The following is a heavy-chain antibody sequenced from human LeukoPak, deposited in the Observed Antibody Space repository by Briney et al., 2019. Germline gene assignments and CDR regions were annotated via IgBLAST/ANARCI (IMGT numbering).Heavy chain of an antibody. D-gene: IGHD2/OR15-2a*01. CDR3: ARGGLRSRQPRFLPAI. Sequence: RPSETLSLTCTVSGVSIISSGYCWSWIRQHPGKGLEWIGYIFANGRASYNGPLKSRVTISVDTSNNQFSLNMGSVSAAYTAFYYCARGGLRSRQPRFLPAIWGQGVLVTVAS. CDR1: GVSIISSGYC. J-gene: IGHJ4*02. CDR2: IFANGRA. V-gene: IGHV4-31*03.